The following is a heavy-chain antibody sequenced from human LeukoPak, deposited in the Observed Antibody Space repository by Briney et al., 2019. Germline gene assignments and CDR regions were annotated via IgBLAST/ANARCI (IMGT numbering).Heavy chain of an antibody. CDR3: ARTGIAAAGPFDY. Sequence: RTGGSLRLSCAASGFTFDDYGMSWVRQAPGKGLEWVSGINWNGDSTGYADSVKGRFTISRDNAKNSLYLQMNSLRAEDTALYYCARTGIAAAGPFDYWGQGTLVTVSS. V-gene: IGHV3-20*04. D-gene: IGHD6-13*01. J-gene: IGHJ4*02. CDR2: INWNGDST. CDR1: GFTFDDYG.